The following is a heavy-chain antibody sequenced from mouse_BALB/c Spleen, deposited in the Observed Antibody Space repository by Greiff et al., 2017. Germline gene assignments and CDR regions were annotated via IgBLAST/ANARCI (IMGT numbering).Heavy chain of an antibody. CDR1: GFNIKDTY. V-gene: IGHV14-3*02. CDR2: IDPANGNT. Sequence: VQLQQSGAELVKPGASVKLSCTASGFNIKDTYMHWVKQRPEQGLEWIGRIDPANGNTKYDPKFQGKATITADTSSNTAYLQLSSLTSEDTAVFYCAKDGNFFYAMDYWGQGTSVTVSS. J-gene: IGHJ4*01. CDR3: AKDGNFFYAMDY. D-gene: IGHD2-1*01.